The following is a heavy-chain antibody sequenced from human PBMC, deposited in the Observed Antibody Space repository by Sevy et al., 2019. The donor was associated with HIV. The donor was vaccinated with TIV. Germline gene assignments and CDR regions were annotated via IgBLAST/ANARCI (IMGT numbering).Heavy chain of an antibody. Sequence: QSQTLSLTCAISGDSVYSNSAAWNWIRQSPSRGLEWLGRTYYRSKWYNDYAVSVKSRITINPDKSKNQFSLRLNSVTPEDTAVYYCAREETISIAAQEWFDPWGQGTLVTVSS. V-gene: IGHV6-1*01. D-gene: IGHD6-6*01. J-gene: IGHJ5*02. CDR3: AREETISIAAQEWFDP. CDR2: TYYRSKWYN. CDR1: GDSVYSNSAA.